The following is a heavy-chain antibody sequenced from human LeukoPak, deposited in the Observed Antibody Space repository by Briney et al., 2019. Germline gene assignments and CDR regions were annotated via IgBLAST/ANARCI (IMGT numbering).Heavy chain of an antibody. CDR3: ARDGAATFSDY. V-gene: IGHV4-4*07. CDR1: GGSFSNYY. Sequence: SETLSLTCAVYGGSFSNYYWSWTRQPAGKGLEYIGRLYASGSTDYSPSLRSQLTMSLDTSKNQFSLKLTSVTAADTAIYYCARDGAATFSDYWGQGALVTVSS. CDR2: LYASGST. J-gene: IGHJ4*02. D-gene: IGHD1-26*01.